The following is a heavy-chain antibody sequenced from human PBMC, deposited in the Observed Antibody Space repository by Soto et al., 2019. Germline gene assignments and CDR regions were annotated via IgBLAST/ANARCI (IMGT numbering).Heavy chain of an antibody. Sequence: GGSLRLSCAASGFTFSSYAMRWVRQAPGKGREWGSAISGSGGSTYYADSVKGRFTISRDNSKNTLYLQMNSLRAEDTAVYYCVKSPITIFGVVISGGGMDVWGQGTTVTVSS. V-gene: IGHV3-23*01. CDR3: VKSPITIFGVVISGGGMDV. CDR2: ISGSGGST. J-gene: IGHJ6*02. D-gene: IGHD3-3*01. CDR1: GFTFSSYA.